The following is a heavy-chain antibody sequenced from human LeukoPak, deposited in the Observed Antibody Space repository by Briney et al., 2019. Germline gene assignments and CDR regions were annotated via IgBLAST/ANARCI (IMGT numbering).Heavy chain of an antibody. CDR3: TRDRPRYDYGDYRDTFDI. D-gene: IGHD4-17*01. CDR1: GFTFGDYA. Sequence: GGSLRLSCSASGFTFGDYAMNWFRQAPGKGLEWVGFIRSKAYGGTTEYAASVKGRFTISRDDSKNIPYLQMNSLKIEDTGLYYCTRDRPRYDYGDYRDTFDIWGQGTMVTVSS. CDR2: IRSKAYGGTT. J-gene: IGHJ3*02. V-gene: IGHV3-49*03.